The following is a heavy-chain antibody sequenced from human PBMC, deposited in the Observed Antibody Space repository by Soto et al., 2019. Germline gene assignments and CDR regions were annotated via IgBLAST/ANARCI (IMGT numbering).Heavy chain of an antibody. V-gene: IGHV3-74*01. CDR3: ARDLGGSYYAPVDY. CDR1: GFTLSSRW. CDR2: IDIDGGGT. D-gene: IGHD1-26*01. J-gene: IGHJ4*02. Sequence: PGGSLRLSCAASGFTLSSRWIHWVRQAPGKGLVWVSRIDIDGGGTSYGDSVKGRFTISRDIAKSTVYLQMNSLSAEDTAVYYCARDLGGSYYAPVDYWGQGTLVTVSS.